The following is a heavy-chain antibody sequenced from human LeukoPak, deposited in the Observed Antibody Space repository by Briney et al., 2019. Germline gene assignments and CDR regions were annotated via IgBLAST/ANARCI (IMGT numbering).Heavy chain of an antibody. CDR2: ISWNSGSI. V-gene: IGHV3-9*01. CDR1: GFTFDDYA. J-gene: IGHJ4*02. D-gene: IGHD1-26*01. Sequence: PGRSLRLSCAASGFTFDDYAMHWVRQAPGKGLEWVSGISWNSGSIGYADSVKGRFTISRDNAKNSLYLQMNSLRAEDTALYYCAKDLRLKRPVGATVFDYWGQGTLVTVSS. CDR3: AKDLRLKRPVGATVFDY.